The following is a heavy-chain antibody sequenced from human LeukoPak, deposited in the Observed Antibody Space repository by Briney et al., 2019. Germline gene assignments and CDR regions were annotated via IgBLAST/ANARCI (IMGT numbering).Heavy chain of an antibody. CDR3: ARDLGYCSGGSCLSDP. CDR2: INHSGST. CDR1: GGSISSGSYY. J-gene: IGHJ5*02. Sequence: PSETLSLTCTVSGGSISSGSYYWSWIRQPPGKGLEWIGEINHSGSTNYNPSLKSRVTISVDTSKNQFSLKLSSVTAADTAVYYCARDLGYCSGGSCLSDPWGQGTLVTVSS. V-gene: IGHV4-39*07. D-gene: IGHD2-15*01.